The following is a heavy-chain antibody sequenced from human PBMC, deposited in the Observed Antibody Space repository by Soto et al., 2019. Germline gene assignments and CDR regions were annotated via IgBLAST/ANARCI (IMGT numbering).Heavy chain of an antibody. V-gene: IGHV1-3*01. CDR1: GYTFTSYA. Sequence: GASVKVSCKASGYTFTSYAMHRVRQAPGQRLEWMGWINAGNGNTKYSQKFQGRVTITRDTSASTAYMELSSLRSEDTAVYYCARGTIFGVVIPGYGMDVWGQGTTVTVSS. D-gene: IGHD3-3*01. CDR2: INAGNGNT. CDR3: ARGTIFGVVIPGYGMDV. J-gene: IGHJ6*02.